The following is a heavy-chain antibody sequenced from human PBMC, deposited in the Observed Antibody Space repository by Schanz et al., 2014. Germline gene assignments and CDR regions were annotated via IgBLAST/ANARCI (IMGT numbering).Heavy chain of an antibody. CDR1: GGTFSTYP. J-gene: IGHJ4*02. CDR2: IIPILGIA. Sequence: QVQLVQSGAEVKKPGSSMKVSCKASGGTFSTYPINWLRQAPGQGLEWMGRIIPILGIANYAQKFQGRVTITADKSTFTAYMDVSSLRSEDTAVYYCASSGAGYSSSWDFDYWGQGTLVIVPS. D-gene: IGHD6-13*01. V-gene: IGHV1-69*02. CDR3: ASSGAGYSSSWDFDY.